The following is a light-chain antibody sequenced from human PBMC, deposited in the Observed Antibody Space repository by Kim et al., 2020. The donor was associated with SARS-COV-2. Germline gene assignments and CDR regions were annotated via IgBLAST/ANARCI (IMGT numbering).Light chain of an antibody. CDR2: RNN. V-gene: IGLV10-54*01. J-gene: IGLJ3*02. Sequence: QTGTRTCAGNSIIGSYQGAAWRQQHQDHAPKLLSYRNNNRPAGISERLSASRAGGTASLTFTGLQPDDEAEYCCSAWDSSRSAWVFGGGTQLTVL. CDR3: SAWDSSRSAWV. CDR1: SIIGSYQG.